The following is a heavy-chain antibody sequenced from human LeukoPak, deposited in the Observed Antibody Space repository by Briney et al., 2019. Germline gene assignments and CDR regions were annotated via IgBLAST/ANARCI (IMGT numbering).Heavy chain of an antibody. CDR2: IKSKADGGTT. Sequence: PGGSLRLSCAASGFIFSNYEMSWVRQAPGKGLEWVGRIKSKADGGTTDYAAPVKGRFTISRDDSQNTLSLQMNSLRADDTAVYCCTTGGHYFGNWGQGTLVTVSS. J-gene: IGHJ4*02. CDR3: TTGGHYFGN. V-gene: IGHV3-15*01. CDR1: GFIFSNYE.